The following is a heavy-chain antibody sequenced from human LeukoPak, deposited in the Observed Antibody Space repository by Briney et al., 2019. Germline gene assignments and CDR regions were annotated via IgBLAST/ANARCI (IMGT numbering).Heavy chain of an antibody. Sequence: GGSLRLSCAASGFTFSSYAMHWVRQAPGKGLEWVAVISYDGSNKYYADSVKGRFTISRDNAKNSLYLQMNSLRAEDTAVYYRARDPRYCSSTSCDDAFDIWGQGTMVTVSS. J-gene: IGHJ3*02. D-gene: IGHD2-2*01. CDR1: GFTFSSYA. CDR3: ARDPRYCSSTSCDDAFDI. V-gene: IGHV3-30-3*01. CDR2: ISYDGSNK.